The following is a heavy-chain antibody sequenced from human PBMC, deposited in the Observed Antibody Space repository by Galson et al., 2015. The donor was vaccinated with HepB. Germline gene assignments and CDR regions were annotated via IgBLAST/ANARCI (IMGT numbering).Heavy chain of an antibody. CDR1: GFAFSSYA. J-gene: IGHJ6*02. CDR3: AKYPRYNWNDVWDYYYYGMDV. CDR2: ISGSGGST. V-gene: IGHV3-23*01. Sequence: SLRLSCAASGFAFSSYAMSWVRQAPGKGLEWVSAISGSGGSTYYEDSVKGRLTISRDNSKNTLYLQMNSLRAEDTAVYYCAKYPRYNWNDVWDYYYYGMDVWGQGTTVTVSS. D-gene: IGHD1-20*01.